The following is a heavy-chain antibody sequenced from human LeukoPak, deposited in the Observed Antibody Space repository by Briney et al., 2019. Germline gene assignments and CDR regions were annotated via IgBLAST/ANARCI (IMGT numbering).Heavy chain of an antibody. CDR3: AAQLDAGTDY. D-gene: IGHD6-13*01. V-gene: IGHV4-59*13. J-gene: IGHJ4*02. Sequence: SETLSLTCTVSGGSISSYYWSWIRQPPGKGLEWIGYIYYSGSTNYNPSLKSRVTISADTSKNQFSLKLSSVTAADTAVYYCAAQLDAGTDYWGQGTLVTVSS. CDR2: IYYSGST. CDR1: GGSISSYY.